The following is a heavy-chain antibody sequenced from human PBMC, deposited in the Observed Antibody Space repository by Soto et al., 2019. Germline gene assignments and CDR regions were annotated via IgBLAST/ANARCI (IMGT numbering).Heavy chain of an antibody. D-gene: IGHD6-6*01. J-gene: IGHJ4*02. CDR1: GFTFSISG. CDR2: IWYDGSNK. Sequence: LRLSCAASGFTFSISGMHWVRQAPGKGLEWVPVIWYDGSNKYYADSVKGRFTISRDNSKNTLYLQMNSLRAEDTAVYYCARDMASSIAARKAHDDWVQGTLVTVS. CDR3: ARDMASSIAARKAHDD. V-gene: IGHV3-33*01.